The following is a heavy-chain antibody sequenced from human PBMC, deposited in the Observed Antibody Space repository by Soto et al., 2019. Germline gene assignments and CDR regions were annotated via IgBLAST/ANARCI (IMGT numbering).Heavy chain of an antibody. J-gene: IGHJ3*02. CDR1: GFTFSSDS. CDR3: ARDTARIKITAGARSDAFDI. D-gene: IGHD3-16*01. CDR2: ISSSSSTI. V-gene: IGHV3-48*01. Sequence: EVQRVESGGALVQPGGSLRLSCAASGFTFSSDSMNWVRQAQGKGLEWVAYISSSSSTIYYSDSVKGLFTISRYNAKNALYLQMNSLRAADTTVYYCARDTARIKITAGARSDAFDIWGQGTMVTVSS.